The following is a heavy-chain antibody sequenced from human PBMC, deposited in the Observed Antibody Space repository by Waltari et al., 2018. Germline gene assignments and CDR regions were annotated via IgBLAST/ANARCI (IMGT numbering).Heavy chain of an antibody. CDR2: VDPEDGAT. CDR1: GYTFTDYY. D-gene: IGHD3-3*01. Sequence: EVQLVQSGTEVKKPGATVKISCKVSGYTFTDYYMHWVQQAPGKGLEWMGLVDPEDGATIYARKFQGRVTITADTSTDTAYMDLSSLRSEDTAMYYCARSTFGLVNDYWGQGTLVTVSS. J-gene: IGHJ4*02. V-gene: IGHV1-69-2*01. CDR3: ARSTFGLVNDY.